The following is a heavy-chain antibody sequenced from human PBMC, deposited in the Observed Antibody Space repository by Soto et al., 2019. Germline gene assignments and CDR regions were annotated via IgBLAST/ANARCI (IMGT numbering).Heavy chain of an antibody. V-gene: IGHV3-30*18. Sequence: SLRLSCAASGFTFSSYGMHWVRQAPGKGLEWVAVISYDGSNKYYADSVKGRFTISRDNSKNTLYLQMNSLRAEDTAVYYCAKPQGSDYYGMDVWGQGTTVTVSS. CDR2: ISYDGSNK. J-gene: IGHJ6*02. CDR3: AKPQGSDYYGMDV. CDR1: GFTFSSYG.